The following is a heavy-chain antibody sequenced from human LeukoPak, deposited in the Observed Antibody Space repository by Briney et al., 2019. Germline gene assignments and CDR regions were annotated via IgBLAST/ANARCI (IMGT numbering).Heavy chain of an antibody. V-gene: IGHV4-59*08. J-gene: IGHJ5*02. Sequence: SETLSLTCSVSGGSISTFHRHWIRQPPGKGLEWVGYIFGSDITNYNPSLRSRVTISVDTSKNQFSLKLSSVTAADTAVYYCARHVDRYCSGGSCYSGWFDPWGQGTLVTVSS. CDR3: ARHVDRYCSGGSCYSGWFDP. D-gene: IGHD2-15*01. CDR1: GGSISTFH. CDR2: IFGSDIT.